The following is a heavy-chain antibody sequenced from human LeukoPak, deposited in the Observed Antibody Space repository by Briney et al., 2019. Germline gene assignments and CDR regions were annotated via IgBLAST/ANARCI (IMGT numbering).Heavy chain of an antibody. J-gene: IGHJ5*02. CDR1: EFTFSTYS. V-gene: IGHV3-21*01. Sequence: GGSLRLSCAASEFTFSTYSMNWVRQAPGKGLEWVSSISSGSTYIYYADSVKGRFTISRDNSKNTLYLQMNSLRAEDTAVYYCAKDRDGSPDPWGQGTLVTVSS. CDR2: ISSGSTYI. D-gene: IGHD5-24*01. CDR3: AKDRDGSPDP.